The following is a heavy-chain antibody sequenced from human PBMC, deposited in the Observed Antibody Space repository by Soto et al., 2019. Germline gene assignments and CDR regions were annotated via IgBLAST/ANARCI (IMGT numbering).Heavy chain of an antibody. Sequence: QVQLVQSGAEVRKPGSSVQVSCKASGGTFYTYTFSWVRKAPGQGLEWMGSITPIYPTTNYAEKFQGSLTVTADGSTNTAYMELNSLTSEDTAVYYCARIPRYSFPTSDDLDSWGQGTLVTVSS. CDR3: ARIPRYSFPTSDDLDS. V-gene: IGHV1-69*15. J-gene: IGHJ4*02. D-gene: IGHD5-18*01. CDR2: ITPIYPTT. CDR1: GGTFYTYT.